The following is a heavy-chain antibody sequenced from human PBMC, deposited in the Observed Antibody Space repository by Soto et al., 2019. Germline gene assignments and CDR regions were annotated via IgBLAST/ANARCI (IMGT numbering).Heavy chain of an antibody. CDR2: ISYDGSNK. CDR1: GFTFSSYA. Sequence: GGSLRLSCAASGFTFSSYAMHWVRQAPGKGLEWVAVISYDGSNKYYADSVNGRLTISRDNSKNTLYLQMNSLRAEDTAVYYCAKVSYYYDSSGSLDYWGQGTLVTVS. V-gene: IGHV3-30*04. J-gene: IGHJ4*02. D-gene: IGHD3-22*01. CDR3: AKVSYYYDSSGSLDY.